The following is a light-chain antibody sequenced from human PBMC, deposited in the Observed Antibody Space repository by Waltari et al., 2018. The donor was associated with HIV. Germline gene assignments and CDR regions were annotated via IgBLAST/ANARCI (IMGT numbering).Light chain of an antibody. CDR2: WAS. CDR1: QSVLYSSNNKNY. J-gene: IGKJ2*01. V-gene: IGKV4-1*01. CDR3: QQYYSTPRT. Sequence: DIVMTQSPDSLAVSLGERATINCKSSQSVLYSSNNKNYLAWYQQKPGQPPKRLIYWASTRESGVPDRFSSSGSGTDFTLTISSLQAEDVAVYYCQQYYSTPRTFGQGTKLEIK.